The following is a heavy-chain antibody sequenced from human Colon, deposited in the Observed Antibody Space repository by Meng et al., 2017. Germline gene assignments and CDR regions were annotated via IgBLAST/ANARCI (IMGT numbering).Heavy chain of an antibody. Sequence: QGRLAQPGPGLVKASQTLSLTWVVSGGSISGDGYYWSWSRQHPGKGLELIGYVHDSGDTYYKSSLKSRITISIDTSENQFSLKLKSVTAADTAVYYCAGDPSNRGAFFDPWGQGTLVTASS. V-gene: IGHV4-31*11. CDR2: VHDSGDT. D-gene: IGHD3-10*01. CDR3: AGDPSNRGAFFDP. J-gene: IGHJ5*02. CDR1: GGSISGDGYY.